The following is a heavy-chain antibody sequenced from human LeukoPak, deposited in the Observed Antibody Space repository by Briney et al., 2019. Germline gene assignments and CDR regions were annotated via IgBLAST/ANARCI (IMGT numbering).Heavy chain of an antibody. J-gene: IGHJ4*02. CDR2: ISGSSSYI. D-gene: IGHD6-19*01. V-gene: IGHV3-21*01. Sequence: GGSLRLSCAASEFTFSSYSMNWVRQAPGKGLEWVSSISGSSSYIYYADSVKGRFTISRDNAKNSLYLQMNSLRAEDTAVYYCARDHHSSGWFGEYYFDYWGQGTLVTVSS. CDR1: EFTFSSYS. CDR3: ARDHHSSGWFGEYYFDY.